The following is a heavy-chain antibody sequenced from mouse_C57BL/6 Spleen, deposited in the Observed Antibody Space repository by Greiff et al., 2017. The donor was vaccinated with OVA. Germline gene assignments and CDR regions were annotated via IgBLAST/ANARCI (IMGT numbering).Heavy chain of an antibody. D-gene: IGHD1-1*01. V-gene: IGHV1-81*01. J-gene: IGHJ1*03. CDR2: IYPRSGNT. CDR1: GYTFTSYG. CDR3: ASDYYGSSWYFDV. Sequence: VQLQQSGAELARPGASVKLSCKASGYTFTSYGIRWVKQRTGQGLEWIGEIYPRSGNTYYNEKFKGKATLTADKSSSTAYMDLRSLTSEDAAVYFCASDYYGSSWYFDVWGTGTTVTVSS.